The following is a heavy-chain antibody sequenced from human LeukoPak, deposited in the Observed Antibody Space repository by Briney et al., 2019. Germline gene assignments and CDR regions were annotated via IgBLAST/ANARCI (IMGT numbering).Heavy chain of an antibody. CDR1: GDSVSSNSAA. D-gene: IGHD2/OR15-2a*01. J-gene: IGHJ4*02. V-gene: IGHV6-1*01. CDR3: ARDRNFGGPYNSIDY. Sequence: SQTLSLTCAISGDSVSSNSAAWNWIRQSPSRGLEWLGRAYYRSKWYNAVSVKSRITINPDTSKNQVSLQLNSVTPEDTAVYYCARDRNFGGPYNSIDYWGQGTLVTVSS. CDR2: AYYRSKWY.